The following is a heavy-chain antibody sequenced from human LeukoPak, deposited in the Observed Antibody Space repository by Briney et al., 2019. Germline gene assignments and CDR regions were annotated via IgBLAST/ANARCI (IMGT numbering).Heavy chain of an antibody. CDR3: ARQRPYCGGGSCYGIRDAFAI. V-gene: IGHV4-39*01. Sequence: SETLSLTCTVSGGSISSSSYSWGWIRQPPGKGLEWIGSISNSGSTYYNASLKSRVTISVDTSKNLFSLKLISLTAADTAVYYCARQRPYCGGGSCYGIRDAFAIWGQGTMVTVSS. CDR1: GGSISSSSYS. D-gene: IGHD2-15*01. CDR2: ISNSGST. J-gene: IGHJ3*02.